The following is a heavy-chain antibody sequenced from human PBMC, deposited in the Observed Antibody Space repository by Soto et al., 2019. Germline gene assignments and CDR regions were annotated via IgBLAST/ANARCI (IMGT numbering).Heavy chain of an antibody. V-gene: IGHV4-59*01. CDR1: GGSISSYY. CDR2: IYYSGST. J-gene: IGHJ4*02. D-gene: IGHD6-13*01. Sequence: PSETLSLTCTVSGGSISSYYWSWIRQPPGKGLEWIGYIYYSGSTNYNPSLKSRVTISVDTSKNQFSLKLSSVTAADTAVCYCAREGYSSWHLTTDYWGQGTLVTVSS. CDR3: AREGYSSWHLTTDY.